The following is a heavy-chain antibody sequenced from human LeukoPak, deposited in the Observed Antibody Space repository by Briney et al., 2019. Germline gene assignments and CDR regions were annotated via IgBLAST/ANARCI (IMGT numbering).Heavy chain of an antibody. V-gene: IGHV1-46*01. CDR2: INPSGGST. CDR1: GYTFTSYY. D-gene: IGHD1-1*01. Sequence: ASVKVSCKASGYTFTSYYMHWVRQAPGQGLEWMGIINPSGGSTSYAQKFQGGVTMTRDTSTSTVYMELSSLRSEDTAVYYCARDRTGIPGLANWGQGTLVTVSS. CDR3: ARDRTGIPGLAN. J-gene: IGHJ4*02.